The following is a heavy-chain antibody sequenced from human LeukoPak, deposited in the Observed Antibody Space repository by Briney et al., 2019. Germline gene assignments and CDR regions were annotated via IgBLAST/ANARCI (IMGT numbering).Heavy chain of an antibody. J-gene: IGHJ3*02. V-gene: IGHV3-30*04. CDR2: ISYDGSNK. CDR3: AKDTFMGGSGSYWNDAFDI. CDR1: GFTFSSYA. Sequence: PGGSLRLSCAASGFTFSSYAMHWVRQAPGKGLEWVAVISYDGSNKYYADSVKGRFTISRDNSKNTLYLQMNSLRAEDTAVYYCAKDTFMGGSGSYWNDAFDIWGQGTMVTVSS. D-gene: IGHD3-10*01.